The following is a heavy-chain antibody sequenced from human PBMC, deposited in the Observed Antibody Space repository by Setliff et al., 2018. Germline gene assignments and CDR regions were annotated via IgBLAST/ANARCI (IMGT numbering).Heavy chain of an antibody. CDR2: INHSGST. D-gene: IGHD6-19*01. CDR3: ARAIYSSGWYLRYYYYMDV. CDR1: GGSFSGYY. J-gene: IGHJ6*03. V-gene: IGHV4-34*01. Sequence: SETLSLTCAVYGGSFSGYYWSWIRQPPGKGLEWIGEINHSGSTNYNTSLKSRVTISVDTSKNQFSLKLSSVTAADTAVYYCARAIYSSGWYLRYYYYMDVWGKGTTVTVSS.